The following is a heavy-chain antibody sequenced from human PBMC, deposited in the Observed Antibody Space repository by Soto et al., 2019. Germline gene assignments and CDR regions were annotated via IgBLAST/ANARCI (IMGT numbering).Heavy chain of an antibody. CDR1: GYTFTSYD. CDR3: SRSRGRAGYVHYYYGMDF. J-gene: IGHJ6*02. D-gene: IGHD1-1*01. Sequence: CKASGYTFTSYDINWVRQATGQGLEWMGWMNAKSGTTGYAQQFQGRITRTSNTSISTAYMELSSLRSEDTAFYYCSRSRGRAGYVHYYYGMDFWGQGPPVTAP. V-gene: IGHV1-8*01. CDR2: MNAKSGTT.